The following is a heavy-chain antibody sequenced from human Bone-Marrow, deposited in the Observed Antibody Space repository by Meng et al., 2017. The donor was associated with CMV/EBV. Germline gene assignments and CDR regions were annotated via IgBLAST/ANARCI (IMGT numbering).Heavy chain of an antibody. J-gene: IGHJ4*02. V-gene: IGHV1-2*02. CDR1: GYTFTGYY. CDR3: ARDRRMLSVGDCYDY. Sequence: ASVKVSCKASGYTFTGYYIHWVRQAPGQGLEWMGWINPNSGGTKYAQKFQGRVTVTRDTSISAAYMELRRLRSDDTAVYYCARDRRMLSVGDCYDYWGQGTLVTVSS. CDR2: INPNSGGT. D-gene: IGHD2-21*01.